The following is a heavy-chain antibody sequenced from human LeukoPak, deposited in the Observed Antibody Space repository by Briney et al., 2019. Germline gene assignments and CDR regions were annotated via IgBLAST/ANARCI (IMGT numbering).Heavy chain of an antibody. Sequence: GGSLRLSCAASGFTVNSNYMSWVRQAPGKGLEWVSVIYSGGSTYYADSVKGRFTISRDNSKNTLYLQMNSLRAEDTAVYYCARLRYYYDSSGYLLDYWGQGTLVTVSS. V-gene: IGHV3-53*05. D-gene: IGHD3-22*01. CDR3: ARLRYYYDSSGYLLDY. J-gene: IGHJ4*02. CDR2: IYSGGST. CDR1: GFTVNSNY.